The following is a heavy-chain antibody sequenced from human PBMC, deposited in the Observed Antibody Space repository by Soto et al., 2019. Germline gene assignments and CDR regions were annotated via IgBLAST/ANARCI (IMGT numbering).Heavy chain of an antibody. CDR2: IYYSGST. CDR3: ARGPVSLVYSGYDVFEY. V-gene: IGHV4-59*01. Sequence: PSETLSLTCTVSGGSISSYYWSWIRQPPGKGLGWIGYIYYSGSTNYNPSLKSRVTISVDTSKNQFSLKLSSVTAADTAVYYCARGPVSLVYSGYDVFEYWGQGTLVTVSS. D-gene: IGHD5-12*01. J-gene: IGHJ4*02. CDR1: GGSISSYY.